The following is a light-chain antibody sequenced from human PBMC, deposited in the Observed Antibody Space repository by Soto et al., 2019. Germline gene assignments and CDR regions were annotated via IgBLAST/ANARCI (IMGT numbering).Light chain of an antibody. CDR3: QQSSNIPWT. V-gene: IGKV1-39*01. CDR2: SAS. Sequence: DIQMTQSPSSLSASVGDSVTITCRTSQHVDRYLSWYQQIPGRAPKLLIYSASSLVSGVPPRFRGSASGTEFTLSISSXQREDFAPYFFQQSSNIPWTFGQGTKVDIK. J-gene: IGKJ1*01. CDR1: QHVDRY.